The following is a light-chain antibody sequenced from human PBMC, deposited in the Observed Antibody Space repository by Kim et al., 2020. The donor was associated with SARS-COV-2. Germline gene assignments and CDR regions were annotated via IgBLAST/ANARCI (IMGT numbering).Light chain of an antibody. CDR1: SSDVGSYNR. Sequence: VTISCTGTSSDVGSYNRVSWYQQPPGTAPKLMIYEVSNRPSGVPDRFSGSKSGNTASLTISGLQAEDEADYYCSSYTSSSTFAYVFGTGTKVTVL. J-gene: IGLJ1*01. CDR3: SSYTSSSTFAYV. CDR2: EVS. V-gene: IGLV2-18*02.